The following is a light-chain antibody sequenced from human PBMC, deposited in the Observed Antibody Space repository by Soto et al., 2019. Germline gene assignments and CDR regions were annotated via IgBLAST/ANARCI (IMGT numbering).Light chain of an antibody. CDR3: QQYNNWPL. J-gene: IGKJ1*01. V-gene: IGKV3-15*01. Sequence: EIVMTQSPATLSVSPGERATLSYRANQSVSSNLAWYQQKPGQAPRLLIYGASTRATGIPARFSGSGSGTEFTLTISSLQSEDFAVYYCQQYNNWPLFGQGTKV. CDR2: GAS. CDR1: QSVSSN.